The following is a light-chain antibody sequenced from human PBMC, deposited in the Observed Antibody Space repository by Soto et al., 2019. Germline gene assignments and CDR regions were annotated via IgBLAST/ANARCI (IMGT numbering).Light chain of an antibody. Sequence: SALNQPASVSGSPGQWITISCTGTCSDVGGYNYVSWFQQHPGKAPKLIIYDVSDRPSGVSNRFSGSKSGNTASLTISGLQAEDEADYFCSSYTSSSTPYVFGTGTKVT. V-gene: IGLV2-14*01. CDR2: DVS. CDR3: SSYTSSSTPYV. J-gene: IGLJ1*01. CDR1: CSDVGGYNY.